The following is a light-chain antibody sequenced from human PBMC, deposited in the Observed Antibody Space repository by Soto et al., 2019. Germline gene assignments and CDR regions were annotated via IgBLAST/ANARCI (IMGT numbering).Light chain of an antibody. V-gene: IGKV3-15*01. CDR2: GAS. J-gene: IGKJ1*01. CDR1: QIFSDN. CDR3: QQSYSAPRT. Sequence: MVMTLFPATLSVSPGDRATLSSRFSQIFSDNLAWYQHKPGQAPRLLIYGASTRATGVPARFSGSGSGTEFTLTFNSLQPEDFATYYCQQSYSAPRTFGQGTKVDIK.